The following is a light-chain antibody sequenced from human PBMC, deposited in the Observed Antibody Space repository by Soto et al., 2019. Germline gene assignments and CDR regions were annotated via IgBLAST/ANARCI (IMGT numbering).Light chain of an antibody. Sequence: QSVLTQPASVSGSPGQSITISCTGTSSDVGGYNYVSWYQQHPGKAPKLMIYEVSNRPSEVSNRFSGSKSGNTASLTISGLQPEDEADYYCTSYTSSGTLYVFGTGTKLTVL. J-gene: IGLJ1*01. CDR1: SSDVGGYNY. CDR2: EVS. V-gene: IGLV2-14*01. CDR3: TSYTSSGTLYV.